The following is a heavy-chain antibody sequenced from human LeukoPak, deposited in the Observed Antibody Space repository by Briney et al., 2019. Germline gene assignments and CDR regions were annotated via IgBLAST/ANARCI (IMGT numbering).Heavy chain of an antibody. V-gene: IGHV4-39*01. CDR3: ASLPLRFLEWLLYDY. D-gene: IGHD3-3*01. CDR2: IYYSGST. CDR1: GGSISSSSYY. Sequence: SETLSLTCTVSGGSISSSSYYWGWIRQPPGKGLEWIGSIYYSGSTYYNPSLKSRVTISVDTSKTQFSLKLSSVTAADTAVYYCASLPLRFLEWLLYDYWGQGTLVTVSS. J-gene: IGHJ4*02.